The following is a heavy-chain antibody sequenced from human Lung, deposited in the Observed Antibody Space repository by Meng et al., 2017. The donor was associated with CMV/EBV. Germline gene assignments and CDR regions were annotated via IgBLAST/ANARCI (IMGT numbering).Heavy chain of an antibody. D-gene: IGHD3-9*01. CDR1: DYSLTSYG. CDR2: INTYNGNT. V-gene: IGHV1-18*01. Sequence: ASVKVSCKASDYSLTSYGITWVRQAPGQGLEWMGWINTYNGNTNYAQKFQGRVTMTTDTSTSTAYMELRSLRSDDRAVYYCARSITIFQIDYWGQGTLVTVSS. J-gene: IGHJ4*02. CDR3: ARSITIFQIDY.